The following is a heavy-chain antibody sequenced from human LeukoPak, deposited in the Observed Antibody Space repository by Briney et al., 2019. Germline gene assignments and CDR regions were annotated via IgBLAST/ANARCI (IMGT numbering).Heavy chain of an antibody. J-gene: IGHJ4*02. Sequence: SETLSLTCTVSGDSISSYYWSWIRQPPGKGLEWIGYIYYSGSTNYNPSLKSRVTISVDTSKNQFSLKLSSVTAADTAVYYCARYYDILTGYLSFDYWGQGTLVTVSS. V-gene: IGHV4-59*01. CDR3: ARYYDILTGYLSFDY. CDR1: GDSISSYY. D-gene: IGHD3-9*01. CDR2: IYYSGST.